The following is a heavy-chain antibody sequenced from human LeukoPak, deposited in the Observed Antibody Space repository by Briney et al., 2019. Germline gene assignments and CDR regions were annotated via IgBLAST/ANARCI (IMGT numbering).Heavy chain of an antibody. CDR2: INHSGST. Sequence: SETLSLTCAVYGGSLSGYYWSWIRQPPGKGLEWIGEINHSGSTNYNPSLKSRVTISADTSKNQISLKLSSVTAADTAYYCARGALGTAMPRFDYWGQGTLVTVSS. CDR1: GGSLSGYY. J-gene: IGHJ4*02. V-gene: IGHV4-34*01. D-gene: IGHD5-18*01. CDR3: ARGALGTAMPRFDY.